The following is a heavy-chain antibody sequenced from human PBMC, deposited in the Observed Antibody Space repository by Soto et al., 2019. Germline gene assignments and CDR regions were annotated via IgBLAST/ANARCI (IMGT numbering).Heavy chain of an antibody. CDR2: IYYSGST. CDR3: ARQGSDFWSGYYKAPFDY. Sequence: QLQLQESGPGLVKPSETLSLTCTVSGGSISSSSYYWGWIRQPPGKGLEWIGSIYYSGSTYYNPSLKSRVTISVETSKNQFSLKLSSVTAADTAVYYCARQGSDFWSGYYKAPFDYWGQGTLVTVSS. CDR1: GGSISSSSYY. D-gene: IGHD3-3*01. J-gene: IGHJ4*02. V-gene: IGHV4-39*01.